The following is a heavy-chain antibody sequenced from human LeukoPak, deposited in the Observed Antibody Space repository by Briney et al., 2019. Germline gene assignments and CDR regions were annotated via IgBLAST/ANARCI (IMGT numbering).Heavy chain of an antibody. CDR3: ARGSSGYSGIDY. V-gene: IGHV1-2*06. CDR2: INPNSGGT. D-gene: IGHD3-22*01. Sequence: ASVKVSFTASGYTFTGYYMHWVRQAPGQGLEWMGRINPNSGGTNYAQKFQGRVTMTRDTSISTAYMELSRLRSDDTAVYYCARGSSGYSGIDYWGQGTLVTVSS. J-gene: IGHJ4*02. CDR1: GYTFTGYY.